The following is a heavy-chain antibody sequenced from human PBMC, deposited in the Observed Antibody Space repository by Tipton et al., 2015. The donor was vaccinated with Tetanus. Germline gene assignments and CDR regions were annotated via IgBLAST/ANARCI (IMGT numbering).Heavy chain of an antibody. CDR3: ARGGCSSSSCYGVNYGLDV. CDR1: GFTFSTYW. CDR2: INGHGTNT. V-gene: IGHV3-74*01. J-gene: IGHJ6*02. Sequence: SLRLSCAAPGFTFSTYWMHWVRQAPGKGLMWVSRINGHGTNTAYADSVKGRFTISRDNAKNTVFLQMNSLRDEDTAVYYCARGGCSSSSCYGVNYGLDVWGQGTTVSVSS. D-gene: IGHD2-2*01.